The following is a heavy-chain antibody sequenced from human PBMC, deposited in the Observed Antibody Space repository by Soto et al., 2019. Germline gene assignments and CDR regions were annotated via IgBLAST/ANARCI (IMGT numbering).Heavy chain of an antibody. CDR1: GYTFTSYD. Sequence: VSVKVYCKASGYTFTSYDINWVRQATGQGLEWMGWMNPNSGNTGYAQKFQGRVTMTRSTSISTAYMELSSLRSEDTAVYYCARRLPAYYYYYGMDVWGQGTTVTVSS. J-gene: IGHJ6*02. CDR2: MNPNSGNT. CDR3: ARRLPAYYYYYGMDV. V-gene: IGHV1-8*01.